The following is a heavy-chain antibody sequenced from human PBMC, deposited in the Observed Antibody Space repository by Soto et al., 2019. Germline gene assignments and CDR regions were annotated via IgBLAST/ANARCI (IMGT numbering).Heavy chain of an antibody. D-gene: IGHD6-19*01. V-gene: IGHV3-30*18. Sequence: QVQLVESGGGVVQPGRSLRLSCAASGFTFRTYGMHWVRQAPGKGLEWVAVISYDGSNKYYADSVKGRFTISRDNSRNTLYLQMNSLRAEDTAVYYCAKDRSSSAEYGIDVWGQGTTVTVSS. J-gene: IGHJ6*02. CDR3: AKDRSSSAEYGIDV. CDR2: ISYDGSNK. CDR1: GFTFRTYG.